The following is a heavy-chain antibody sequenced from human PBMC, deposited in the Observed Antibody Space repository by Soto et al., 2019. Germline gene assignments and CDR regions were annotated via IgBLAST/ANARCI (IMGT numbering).Heavy chain of an antibody. CDR2: MNPYTGNT. CDR1: GYTFATCD. J-gene: IGHJ4*02. CDR3: ARRLERSRPYYLDS. Sequence: QVQLVQSGAEVKKPGASVKVSCKASGYTFATCDFAWVRQATGQGLEWMGWMNPYTGNTGYAQAFRGRLTMTRNTSITTAYMELSSLTSEDTAVYFCARRLERSRPYYLDSWGQGTLVTVSS. V-gene: IGHV1-8*01. D-gene: IGHD3-16*01.